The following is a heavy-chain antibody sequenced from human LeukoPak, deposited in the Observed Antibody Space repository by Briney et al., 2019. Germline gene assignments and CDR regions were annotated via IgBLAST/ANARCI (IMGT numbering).Heavy chain of an antibody. CDR3: ARGYSGHYSYSQYYFYF. CDR2: ISSSGSTI. D-gene: IGHD3-22*01. J-gene: IGHJ4*02. Sequence: GGSLRLSCVASGFTFSDYEMNWARQGPGKGPERVSYISSSGSTIYHADSVKGRFTISRDNAKTSVYLQMDSLRAEDTAVYYCARGYSGHYSYSQYYFYFWGQGTLVTVSS. V-gene: IGHV3-48*03. CDR1: GFTFSDYE.